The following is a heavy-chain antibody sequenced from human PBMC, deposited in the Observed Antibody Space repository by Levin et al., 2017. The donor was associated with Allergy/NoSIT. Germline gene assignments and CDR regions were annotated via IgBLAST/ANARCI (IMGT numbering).Heavy chain of an antibody. CDR2: IWPNGRNT. CDR1: GFTLTTYG. D-gene: IGHD2-8*01. CDR3: AKDNVIGLYDFDF. V-gene: IGHV3-33*06. J-gene: IGHJ4*02. Sequence: GGSLRLSCATSGFTLTTYGIHWVRQAPGKGLEWVAVIWPNGRNTYYTDSVKGRFTVSRDDSKNTVYLQMNSLSAGDTAVYYCAKDNVIGLYDFDFWGQGTLVTVSS.